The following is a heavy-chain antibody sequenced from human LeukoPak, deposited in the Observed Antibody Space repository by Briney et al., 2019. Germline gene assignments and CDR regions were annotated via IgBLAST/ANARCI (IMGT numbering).Heavy chain of an antibody. CDR3: ARLYCSGGSCYSSRGIFDY. CDR1: RDTFSNYT. CDR2: IIPRFGTT. D-gene: IGHD2-15*01. Sequence: SVKVSCKASRDTFSNYTISWVRQAPGQGLEWMGGIIPRFGTTNYAQKFQGRVTITADKSTSTAYMELSSLRSEDTAVYYCARLYCSGGSCYSSRGIFDYWGQGTLVTVSS. J-gene: IGHJ4*02. V-gene: IGHV1-69*06.